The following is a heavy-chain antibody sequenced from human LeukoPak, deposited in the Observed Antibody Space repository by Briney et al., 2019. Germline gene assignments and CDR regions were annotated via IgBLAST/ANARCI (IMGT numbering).Heavy chain of an antibody. V-gene: IGHV1-69*13. CDR3: ASDHSYGDYVPADLGDAFDI. CDR2: IIPIFGTA. CDR1: GGTFSSYA. J-gene: IGHJ3*02. D-gene: IGHD4-17*01. Sequence: SVKVSCKASGGTFSSYAISWVRQAPGQGLEWMGGIIPIFGTANYAQKFQGRVTITADESTSTVYMELSSLRSEDTAVYYCASDHSYGDYVPADLGDAFDIWGQGTMVTVSS.